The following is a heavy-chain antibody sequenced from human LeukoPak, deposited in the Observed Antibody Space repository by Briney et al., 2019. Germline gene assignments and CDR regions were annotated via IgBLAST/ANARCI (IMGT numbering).Heavy chain of an antibody. Sequence: PGGSLRPSCAASGFTVSSNFMSWVRQAPGKGLEWVSVIYSGGSTYYADSVKGRFTISRDNSKNTLCLQMNSLRVEDTAVYYCALGLVTDYWGQGTLVTVSS. CDR3: ALGLVTDY. CDR2: IYSGGST. D-gene: IGHD3-9*01. V-gene: IGHV3-66*01. J-gene: IGHJ4*02. CDR1: GFTVSSNF.